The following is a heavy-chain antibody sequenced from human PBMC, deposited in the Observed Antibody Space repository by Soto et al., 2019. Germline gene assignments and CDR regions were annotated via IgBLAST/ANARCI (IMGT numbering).Heavy chain of an antibody. J-gene: IGHJ4*02. V-gene: IGHV1-18*01. D-gene: IGHD3-22*01. CDR2: ISAYNGNT. CDR3: ARERYYYDSSGDFDY. Sequence: ASVKVSCKASGYTFTSYGISWVRQAPGQGLEWMGWISAYNGNTNYAQKLQGSVTMTTDTSTSTAYMELRSLRSDDTAVYYCARERYYYDSSGDFDYWGQGTLVTVSS. CDR1: GYTFTSYG.